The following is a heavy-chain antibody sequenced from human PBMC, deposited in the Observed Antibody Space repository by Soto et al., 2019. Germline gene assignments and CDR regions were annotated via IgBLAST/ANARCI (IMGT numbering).Heavy chain of an antibody. CDR3: ARPATAGDSAVHY. D-gene: IGHD2-21*01. CDR2: IIPVLDKA. J-gene: IGHJ4*02. V-gene: IGHV1-69*02. CDR1: GVTFSTYT. Sequence: QVQLVQSGAEVKKPGSSVKVSCKTSGVTFSTYTLSWVRQAPGQGLEWMGRIIPVLDKADYAQRFQGRLTITADRSTSTANMELSSLSPEDTASYYAARPATAGDSAVHYWGQGTLVSVYS.